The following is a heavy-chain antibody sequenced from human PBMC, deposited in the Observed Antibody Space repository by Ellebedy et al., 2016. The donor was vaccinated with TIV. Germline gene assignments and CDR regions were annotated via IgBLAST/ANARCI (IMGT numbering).Heavy chain of an antibody. V-gene: IGHV3-30*04. CDR3: VRDRGDGYNQIDY. Sequence: GESLKISXAASGFTFSRYAMHWVRQAPGKGLEWGATVSFDGSTKYYVDSVKGRFTISRDNSKNTLYLQMNSLRDEDTAAYYCVRDRGDGYNQIDYWGQGAPVTVST. CDR1: GFTFSRYA. J-gene: IGHJ4*02. CDR2: VSFDGSTK. D-gene: IGHD5-24*01.